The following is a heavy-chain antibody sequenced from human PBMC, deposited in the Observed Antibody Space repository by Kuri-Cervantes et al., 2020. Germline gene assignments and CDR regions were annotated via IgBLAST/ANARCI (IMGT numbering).Heavy chain of an antibody. Sequence: ASVKVSCKASGYTFTSYGISWVRQAPGQGLEWMGWISAYNGNTNYAQKLQGRVTMTTDTSTSTAYMELRSLRSDDTAVYYCARGRRIAAAGTASGAFDIWGQGTMVTVSS. V-gene: IGHV1-18*01. J-gene: IGHJ3*02. CDR2: ISAYNGNT. CDR1: GYTFTSYG. D-gene: IGHD6-13*01. CDR3: ARGRRIAAAGTASGAFDI.